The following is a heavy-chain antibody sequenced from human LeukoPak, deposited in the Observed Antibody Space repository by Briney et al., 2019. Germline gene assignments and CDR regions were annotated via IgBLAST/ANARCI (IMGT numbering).Heavy chain of an antibody. CDR3: ARGTWEAAATPHSFDT. J-gene: IGHJ4*02. CDR1: GYTLTDHY. Sequence: ASVKVSCKASGYTLTDHYMHWLRWAPGQGLEWMGWISGYNGHTRYEQKFHDRVTMTTDSSTRTVYMELRSLRYDDTALYYCARGTWEAAATPHSFDTWGQGALVLVSS. V-gene: IGHV1-18*04. CDR2: ISGYNGHT. D-gene: IGHD1-26*01.